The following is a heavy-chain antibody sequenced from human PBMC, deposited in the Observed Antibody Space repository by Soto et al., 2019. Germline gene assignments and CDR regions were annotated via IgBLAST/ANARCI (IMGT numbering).Heavy chain of an antibody. V-gene: IGHV3-21*01. CDR1: GFTFSSYS. J-gene: IGHJ6*02. CDR2: ISSSSTYI. Sequence: EVQLVESGGGLVKPGGSLRLSCAASGFTFSSYSMNWVCQAPGKGLEWVSSISSSSTYIYYADSVQGRFTISRDNAKNSLYLQMNSLSAEDTAVYYCASQTSGYYYYGMDVWGQGTTVTVSS. CDR3: ASQTSGYYYYGMDV.